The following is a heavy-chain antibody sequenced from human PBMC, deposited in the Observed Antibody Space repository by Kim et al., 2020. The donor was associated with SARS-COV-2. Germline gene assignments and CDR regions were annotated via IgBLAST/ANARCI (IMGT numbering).Heavy chain of an antibody. Sequence: SETLSLTCTVSGYSISSGYYWGWIRQPPGKGLEWIGSIYHSGSTYYNPSLKSRVTISVDTSKNQFSLKLSSVTAADTAVYYCARDPNGDRTPFDYWGQGTLVTVSS. D-gene: IGHD4-17*01. CDR3: ARDPNGDRTPFDY. CDR2: IYHSGST. V-gene: IGHV4-38-2*02. J-gene: IGHJ4*02. CDR1: GYSISSGYY.